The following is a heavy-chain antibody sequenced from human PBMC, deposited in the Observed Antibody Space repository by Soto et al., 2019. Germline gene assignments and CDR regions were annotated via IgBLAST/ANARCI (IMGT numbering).Heavy chain of an antibody. D-gene: IGHD2-2*01. CDR2: IIPIFGTA. CDR3: ARNLGYCSSTSCPPDVYYYYGMDV. CDR1: GGTFSSYA. J-gene: IGHJ6*02. Sequence: ASVKVSCKASGGTFSSYAISWVRQAPGQGLEWMGGIIPIFGTANYAQKFQGRVTITADESTGTAYMELSSLRSEDTAVYYCARNLGYCSSTSCPPDVYYYYGMDVWGQGTTVTVSS. V-gene: IGHV1-69*13.